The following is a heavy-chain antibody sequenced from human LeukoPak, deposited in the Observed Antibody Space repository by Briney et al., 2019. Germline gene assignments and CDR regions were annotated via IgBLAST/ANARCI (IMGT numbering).Heavy chain of an antibody. CDR2: INPKRGGT. CDR1: GYIFTGYN. V-gene: IGHV1-2*02. Sequence: ASVKVSCKASGYIFTGYNIHWVRQAPGQGVDRVGWINPKRGGTNYAQRFQGRVTMTRDMSISTAYMELSGLRSDDTAVYYCAFAADYYDSSGYHWRSDYWGQGALVTVSS. J-gene: IGHJ4*02. CDR3: AFAADYYDSSGYHWRSDY. D-gene: IGHD3-22*01.